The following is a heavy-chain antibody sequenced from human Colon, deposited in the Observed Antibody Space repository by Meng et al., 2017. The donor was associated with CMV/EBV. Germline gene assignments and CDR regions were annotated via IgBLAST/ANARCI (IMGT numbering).Heavy chain of an antibody. CDR2: IFHSGDT. Sequence: SETLSLTCTAPGVSIDTYYWSWIRQPPGKGLEWIGYIFHSGDTKYNPSLKSRVTISVDMSRNEFSLKLTSVTAADTAVYYCVRQHCIGGMCHQFDPWGQGIPVTVSS. CDR3: VRQHCIGGMCHQFDP. J-gene: IGHJ5*02. CDR1: GVSIDTYY. V-gene: IGHV4-59*01. D-gene: IGHD2-15*01.